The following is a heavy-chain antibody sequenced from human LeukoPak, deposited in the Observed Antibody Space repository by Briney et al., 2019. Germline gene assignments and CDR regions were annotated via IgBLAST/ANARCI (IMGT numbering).Heavy chain of an antibody. J-gene: IGHJ4*02. V-gene: IGHV4-34*01. D-gene: IGHD3-10*01. Sequence: SETLSLTCTVYGGSFSGYYWSWIRQPPGKGLEWIGEINHSGSTNYNPSLKSRVTISVDTSKNQFSLKLSSVTAADTAVYHCARLYYSRDDYWGQGTLVTVSS. CDR1: GGSFSGYY. CDR3: ARLYYSRDDY. CDR2: INHSGST.